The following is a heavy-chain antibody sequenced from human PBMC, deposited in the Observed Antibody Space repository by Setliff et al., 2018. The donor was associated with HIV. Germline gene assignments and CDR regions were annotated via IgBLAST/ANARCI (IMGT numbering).Heavy chain of an antibody. D-gene: IGHD3-16*01. CDR1: GFTFSNYW. Sequence: GGSLRLSCVASGFTFSNYWMAWLRQAPGKGLEWVANIKQDGIEKIYVDSVEGRFTISRDNARNSLDLQMNSLRAEDTAIYYCAARGSYFGSWGQGTLVTVSS. V-gene: IGHV3-7*03. J-gene: IGHJ4*02. CDR3: AARGSYFGS. CDR2: IKQDGIEK.